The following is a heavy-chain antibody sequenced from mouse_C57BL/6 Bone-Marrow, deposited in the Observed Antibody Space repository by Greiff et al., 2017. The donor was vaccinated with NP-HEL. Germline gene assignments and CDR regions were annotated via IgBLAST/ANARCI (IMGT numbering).Heavy chain of an antibody. CDR2: ISYDGSN. D-gene: IGHD1-1*01. J-gene: IGHJ1*03. V-gene: IGHV3-6*01. Sequence: EVKLQESGPGLVKPSQSLSLTCSVTGYSITSGYYWNWIGQFPGNKLEWMGYISYDGSNNYNPSLKNRISITRDTSKNQFFLKLNSVTNEDTATYYCARGGPITTVVGWYFDVWGTGTTVTVSS. CDR1: GYSITSGYY. CDR3: ARGGPITTVVGWYFDV.